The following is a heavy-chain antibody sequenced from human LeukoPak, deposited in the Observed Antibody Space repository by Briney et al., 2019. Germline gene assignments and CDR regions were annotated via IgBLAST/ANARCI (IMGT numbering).Heavy chain of an antibody. V-gene: IGHV3-23*01. CDR3: GKDQDSSGYPTKFAY. D-gene: IGHD6-19*01. CDR1: GFTFSSYA. CDR2: ISGGGGST. J-gene: IGHJ4*02. Sequence: GGSLRLSCAASGFTFSSYAMNWVRQAPGMGLEWVSGISGGGGSTYYADSVKGRFTISRDNSKNTLYLQMNSLRAEDTALYYCGKDQDSSGYPTKFAYWGQGTLVTVSS.